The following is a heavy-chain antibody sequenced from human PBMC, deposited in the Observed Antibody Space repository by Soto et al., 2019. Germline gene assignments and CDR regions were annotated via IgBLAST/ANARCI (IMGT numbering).Heavy chain of an antibody. D-gene: IGHD6-6*01. V-gene: IGHV1-18*04. CDR2: ISAYNGTT. CDR3: ARVSRKSSPTDSYYGMDV. CDR1: GYTFTRYG. J-gene: IGHJ6*01. Sequence: QVQLVQSGAEVKKPGASVKVSCKGSGYTFTRYGITAARQAPGQGLEWVGWISAYNGTTNYAQKLQGRGTMTTDASTSPAYRELRSLRSDDTAVYYCARVSRKSSPTDSYYGMDVWGQGNTVTVSS.